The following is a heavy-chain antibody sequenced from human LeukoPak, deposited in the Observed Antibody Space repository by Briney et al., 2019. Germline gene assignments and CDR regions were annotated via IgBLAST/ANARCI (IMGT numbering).Heavy chain of an antibody. J-gene: IGHJ4*02. Sequence: ASVKVSCKASGGTFSSYEISWVRQAPGQGLEWMGEIIPMFGTAKYAQKFQGRVTITADKSTSTAYMELSSLRSEDTAVYYCASGTTDIVVVPATLRNYYFDYRGQGTLVTVSS. CDR2: IIPMFGTA. CDR3: ASGTTDIVVVPATLRNYYFDY. D-gene: IGHD2-2*01. V-gene: IGHV1-69*06. CDR1: GGTFSSYE.